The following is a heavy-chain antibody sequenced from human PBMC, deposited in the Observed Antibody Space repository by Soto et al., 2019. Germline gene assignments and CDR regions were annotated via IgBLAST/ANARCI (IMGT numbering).Heavy chain of an antibody. J-gene: IGHJ6*02. CDR3: AKGGLRFLEWLPRLYYYYGMDV. CDR2: ISGSGGST. V-gene: IGHV3-23*01. D-gene: IGHD3-3*01. CDR1: GFTFSSYA. Sequence: GSLRLSCAASGFTFSSYAMSWVRQAPGKGLEWVSAISGSGGSTYYADSVKGRFTISRDNSKNTLYLQMNSLRAEDTAVYYCAKGGLRFLEWLPRLYYYYGMDVWGQGTTVTVSS.